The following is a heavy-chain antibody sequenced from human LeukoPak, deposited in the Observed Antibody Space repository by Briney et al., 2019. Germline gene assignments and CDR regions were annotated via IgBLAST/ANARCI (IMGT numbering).Heavy chain of an antibody. J-gene: IGHJ4*02. CDR1: GYTFSSYS. CDR3: ARDEEGYGYDSPFDY. D-gene: IGHD5-18*01. CDR2: IWYDGSNK. V-gene: IGHV3-33*08. Sequence: GGSLRLSCAASGYTFSSYSMNWVRQAPGKGLEWVAVIWYDGSNKYYADSVKGRFTISRDNSKNTLYLQMNSLRAEDTAVYYCARDEEGYGYDSPFDYWGQGTLVTVSS.